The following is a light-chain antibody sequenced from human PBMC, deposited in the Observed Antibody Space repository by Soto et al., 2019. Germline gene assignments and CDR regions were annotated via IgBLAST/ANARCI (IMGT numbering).Light chain of an antibody. CDR3: RQPISNWRK. CDR2: AAS. J-gene: IGKJ1*01. Sequence: IRGTQRHAIASGWVGDTVCRTWWASQGISSYLAWYQQKPGKAPKLLIYAASTLQSGVPSRFSGSGSGTELTLTFSGLPPEEFASSDCRQPISNWRKCGRGTKVDIK. V-gene: IGKV1-9*01. CDR1: QGISSY.